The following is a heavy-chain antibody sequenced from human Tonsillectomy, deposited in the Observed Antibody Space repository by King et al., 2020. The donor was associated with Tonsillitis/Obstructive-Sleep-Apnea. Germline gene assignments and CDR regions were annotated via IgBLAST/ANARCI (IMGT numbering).Heavy chain of an antibody. CDR3: AREVCGGDCYSDY. CDR1: GFTFSSYG. J-gene: IGHJ4*02. V-gene: IGHV3-33*01. CDR2: IWYDGRNK. Sequence: VQLVESGGGVVQPGRSLRLSCAASGFTFSSYGMHWVRQAPGKGLEWVAVIWYDGRNKYYADSVKGRFTISRDNSKNTLYLQMNSLRAEDTAVYYCAREVCGGDCYSDYWGQGTLVTVSS. D-gene: IGHD2-21*01.